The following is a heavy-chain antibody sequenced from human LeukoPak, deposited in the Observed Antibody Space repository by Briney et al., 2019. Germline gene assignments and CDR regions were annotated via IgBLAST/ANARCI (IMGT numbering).Heavy chain of an antibody. V-gene: IGHV3-53*01. Sequence: GGSLRLSCAASGFTVSSNYMSWVRQAPGKGLEWVSVIYSGGRTYYADSVKGRLTISRDNSKNTLYLQMNSLRAEDTAVYYCARAMGANLNYWGQGTLVTVSS. CDR2: IYSGGRT. D-gene: IGHD1-26*01. J-gene: IGHJ4*02. CDR3: ARAMGANLNY. CDR1: GFTVSSNY.